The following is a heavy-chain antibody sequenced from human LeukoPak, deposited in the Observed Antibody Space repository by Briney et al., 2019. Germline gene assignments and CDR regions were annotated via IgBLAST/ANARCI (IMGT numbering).Heavy chain of an antibody. CDR1: GFTFSSYA. V-gene: IGHV3-30-3*01. Sequence: PGRSLRLSCAASGFTFSSYAMHWVRQAPGKGLEWVAVISYDGSNKYYADSVKGRFTISRDNSKNTLYLQMNSLRAEDTAVYYCARDFWDYDSSGYPEYFQHWGQGTLVTVSS. CDR3: ARDFWDYDSSGYPEYFQH. J-gene: IGHJ1*01. CDR2: ISYDGSNK. D-gene: IGHD3-22*01.